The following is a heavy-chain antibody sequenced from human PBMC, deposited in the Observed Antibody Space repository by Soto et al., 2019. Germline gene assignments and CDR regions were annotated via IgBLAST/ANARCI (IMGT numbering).Heavy chain of an antibody. CDR2: INHSGST. CDR1: GGSFSGYY. Sequence: SETLSLTCAVYGGSFSGYYWSWIRQPPGKGLEWIGEINHSGSTNYNPSLKSRVTISVDTSKNQFSLKLSSVTAADTAVYYCAWSEEEWFDPWGQGTLVTVSS. V-gene: IGHV4-34*01. CDR3: AWSEEEWFDP. D-gene: IGHD2-8*01. J-gene: IGHJ5*02.